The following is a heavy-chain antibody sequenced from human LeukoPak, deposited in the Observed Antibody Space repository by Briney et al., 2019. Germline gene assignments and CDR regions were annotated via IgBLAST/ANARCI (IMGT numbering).Heavy chain of an antibody. CDR1: GGSISTYY. D-gene: IGHD2-21*01. V-gene: IGHV4-59*01. CDR3: DRSYVCGGYYYYGVDV. CDR2: IYYSGST. Sequence: SETLSLTCTVSGGSISTYYWSWIRQPPGKGLEWIGYIYYSGSTNYNPSLKSRVTISLDTSKNQFSLRLISVTADGTGASYYDRSYVCGGYYYYGVDVWGQGTTITVSS. J-gene: IGHJ6*02.